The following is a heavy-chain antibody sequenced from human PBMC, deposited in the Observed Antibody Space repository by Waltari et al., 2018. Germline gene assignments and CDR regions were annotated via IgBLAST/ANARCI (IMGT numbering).Heavy chain of an antibody. V-gene: IGHV4-39*07. J-gene: IGHJ3*02. CDR1: GDSISSSGYY. Sequence: QLQLQESGPGLVKPSETLSLTCTVSGDSISSSGYYWGWIRQPPGKGLEWIGSFYFGGNTYYNPSLKSRVTISVDTSKNQFSLNLSSVTAADTAVYYCARFEGMAWAFDIWGQGTMVTVS. CDR2: FYFGGNT. CDR3: ARFEGMAWAFDI.